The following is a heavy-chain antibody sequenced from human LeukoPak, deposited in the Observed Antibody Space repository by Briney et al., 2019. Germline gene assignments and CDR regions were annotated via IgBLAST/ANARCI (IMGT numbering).Heavy chain of an antibody. J-gene: IGHJ4*02. V-gene: IGHV3-74*01. CDR3: ATKQWLAPPPDS. CDR2: INTDGTVT. CDR1: GFTFSKYW. Sequence: GGALRLSCVASGFTFSKYWMLWVRQAPGKGLESVSRINTDGTVTAYPDSVKGRFTVSRDNADNTMFLQMNSVRDEDTAVYYCATKQWLAPPPDSWGQGTPVTVSS. D-gene: IGHD6-19*01.